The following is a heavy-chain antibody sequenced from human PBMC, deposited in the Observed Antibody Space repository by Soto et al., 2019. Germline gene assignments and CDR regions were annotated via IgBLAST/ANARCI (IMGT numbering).Heavy chain of an antibody. V-gene: IGHV1-46*01. J-gene: IGHJ6*02. D-gene: IGHD3-10*01. CDR3: ASIYYGSGSYPNLYYYYGMDV. CDR2: INPSGGST. Sequence: ASVKVSCKASGYTFTSYYMHWVRQAPGQGLEWMGIINPSGGSTSYAQKFQGRVTMTRDTSTSTVYMELSSLRSEDTAVYYCASIYYGSGSYPNLYYYYGMDVWGQGTTVTVS. CDR1: GYTFTSYY.